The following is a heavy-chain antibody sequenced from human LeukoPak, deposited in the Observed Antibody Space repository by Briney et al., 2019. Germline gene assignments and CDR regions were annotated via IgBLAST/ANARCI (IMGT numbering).Heavy chain of an antibody. J-gene: IGHJ6*02. D-gene: IGHD3-16*01. V-gene: IGHV3-21*01. CDR2: ISSSSSYI. CDR3: AREGGYQYYYAMDV. CDR1: GFTFKTYT. Sequence: GGSLRLSCAASGFTFKTYTMHWVRQAPGMGLEWVSSISSSSSYIFYADSVKGQFTISRDNAKNSLYLQMSSLRAEDAAVYYCAREGGYQYYYAMDVWGQGTTVTASS.